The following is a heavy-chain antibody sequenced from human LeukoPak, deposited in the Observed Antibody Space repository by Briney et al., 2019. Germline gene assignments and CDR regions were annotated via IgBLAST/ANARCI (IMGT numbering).Heavy chain of an antibody. CDR3: AKRGVVIRVILVGFHKEAYYFDS. J-gene: IGHJ4*02. CDR1: GFTYSSFA. CDR2: MSGCGGRT. V-gene: IGHV3-23*01. Sequence: GGSQRLFCAASGFTYSSFAIRWVRQAPGKGRVGVTGMSGCGGRTNYADAVKGRLTISRDNPKNTLYLQMNNLRAEDTAVYFCAKRGVVIRVILVGFHKEAYYFDSWGQGALVTVSS. D-gene: IGHD3-10*01.